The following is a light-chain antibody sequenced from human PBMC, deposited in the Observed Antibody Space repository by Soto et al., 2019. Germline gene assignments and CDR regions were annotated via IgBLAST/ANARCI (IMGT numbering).Light chain of an antibody. Sequence: DVQLTQSPSFISLSAGDRVTITCRASHGISNSLAWYQQKPGKAPKLLIYSASTLQSGVPSRFSGSGSGTEFTLTISGLLPEDFAAYHCQQLYTLPFTFGQGTRLEIK. CDR1: HGISNS. CDR3: QQLYTLPFT. V-gene: IGKV1-9*01. CDR2: SAS. J-gene: IGKJ5*01.